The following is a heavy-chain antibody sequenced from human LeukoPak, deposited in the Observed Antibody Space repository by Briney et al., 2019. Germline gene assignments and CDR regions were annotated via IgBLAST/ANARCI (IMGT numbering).Heavy chain of an antibody. Sequence: GGSLRLSCAASGFTFSNSAMSWVRQAPGKGLEWVSAISGSDTNTFYADSVKGRFTISRDNSKNTLYLQMNSLRAEDTAVYYCAKDRDRAPDYWGQGTLVTVSS. CDR3: AKDRDRAPDY. V-gene: IGHV3-23*01. D-gene: IGHD3-10*01. J-gene: IGHJ4*02. CDR2: ISGSDTNT. CDR1: GFTFSNSA.